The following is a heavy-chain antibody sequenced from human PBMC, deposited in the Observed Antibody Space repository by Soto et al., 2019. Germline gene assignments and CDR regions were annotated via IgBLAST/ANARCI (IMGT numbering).Heavy chain of an antibody. J-gene: IGHJ4*02. CDR2: ISYDGSNK. V-gene: IGHV3-30*18. D-gene: IGHD3-22*01. Sequence: QVQLVESGGGVVEPGRSLRLCWAASGFTFSSYGMHWVRQAPGKGLEWVAVISYDGSNKYYADSVKGRFTISRDNSKNTLYLQMNSLRAEDTAVYYCAKATDYYDSSGPDYWGQGTLVTVSS. CDR3: AKATDYYDSSGPDY. CDR1: GFTFSSYG.